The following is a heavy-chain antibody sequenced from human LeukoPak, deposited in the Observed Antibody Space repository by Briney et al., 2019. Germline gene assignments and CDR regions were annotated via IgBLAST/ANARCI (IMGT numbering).Heavy chain of an antibody. CDR1: GVTFRNYG. V-gene: IGHV3-30*18. CDR2: ISYDGGNK. J-gene: IGHJ4*02. Sequence: PGGSLRLSCAASGVTFRNYGMHWVRQAPGKGLEWVALISYDGGNKYYADSVKGRFTISRDNSKSTLYLQMNSLRAEDTAVYFCAKDRGAVTTDFDLQGIDYWGQGSQVTVSS. D-gene: IGHD1-14*01. CDR3: AKDRGAVTTDFDLQGIDY.